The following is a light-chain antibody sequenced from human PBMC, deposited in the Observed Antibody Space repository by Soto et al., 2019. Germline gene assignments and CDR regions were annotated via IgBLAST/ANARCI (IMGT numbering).Light chain of an antibody. Sequence: EIVLTQSPGTLSLSPGERATLSCRASQSVSYSYLAWYQQKPGQAPRLLIYGESSRATGIPDRFSGSGSGTDFTLTISRLEPEDFAVYYCQQYGSSPLTFGGGTKVEIK. CDR2: GES. J-gene: IGKJ4*01. CDR3: QQYGSSPLT. CDR1: QSVSYSY. V-gene: IGKV3-20*01.